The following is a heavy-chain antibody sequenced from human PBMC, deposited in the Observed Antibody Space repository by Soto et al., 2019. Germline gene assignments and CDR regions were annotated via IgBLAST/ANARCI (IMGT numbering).Heavy chain of an antibody. V-gene: IGHV4-59*08. CDR1: GGSISSYY. Sequence: SETLSLTCTVSGGSISSYYWSWIRQPPGKGLEWIGYIYYSGGTNYNPSLKSRVTISVDTSKNQFSLKLSSVTAADTAVYYCARTMYYYDSSGYYYRGVFDYWGQGTLVTVSS. CDR2: IYYSGGT. D-gene: IGHD3-22*01. J-gene: IGHJ4*02. CDR3: ARTMYYYDSSGYYYRGVFDY.